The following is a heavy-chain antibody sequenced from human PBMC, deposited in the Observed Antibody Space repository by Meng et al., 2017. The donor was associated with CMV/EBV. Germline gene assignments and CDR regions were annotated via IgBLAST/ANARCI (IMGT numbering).Heavy chain of an antibody. Sequence: GGSLRLSCAASGFTFSSYDMHWVRQATGKGLEWVSAIGTAGDTYYPGSVKGRFTISRENAKNSLYLQMNSLRAGDTAVYYCARETWQWLVGVWGQGTTVTVSS. CDR1: GFTFSSYD. J-gene: IGHJ6*02. CDR3: ARETWQWLVGV. CDR2: IGTAGDT. V-gene: IGHV3-13*01. D-gene: IGHD6-19*01.